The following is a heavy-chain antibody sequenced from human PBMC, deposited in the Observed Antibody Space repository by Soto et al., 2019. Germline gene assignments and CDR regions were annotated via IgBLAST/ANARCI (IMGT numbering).Heavy chain of an antibody. CDR3: ARSALFCTGGICSYQP. CDR2: IYPDDSDT. CDR1: GYSFTSYW. J-gene: IGHJ5*02. V-gene: IGHV5-51*01. D-gene: IGHD2-15*01. Sequence: GESLKISCKGSGYSFTSYWIGWVRQMPGKGLEWMGIIYPDDSDTRYSPSFQGQVTISADKSTNTVYLQWNSLRASDTAMYYCARSALFCTGGICSYQPWGQGTLVIVTS.